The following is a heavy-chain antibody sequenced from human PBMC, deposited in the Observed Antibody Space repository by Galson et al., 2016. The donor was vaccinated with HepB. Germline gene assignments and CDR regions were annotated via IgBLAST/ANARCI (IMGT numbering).Heavy chain of an antibody. D-gene: IGHD6-19*01. Sequence: SLRLSCAASGFTLSRHGMHWVRQAPGKGLEWVAVIWHDGSNKYYADSVKGRFTISKDNSKSTVYLQMDSLRVEDSAVYYCAREGVDTSGWFAIDVWGQGTTVTVSS. CDR2: IWHDGSNK. V-gene: IGHV3-33*01. J-gene: IGHJ6*02. CDR1: GFTLSRHG. CDR3: AREGVDTSGWFAIDV.